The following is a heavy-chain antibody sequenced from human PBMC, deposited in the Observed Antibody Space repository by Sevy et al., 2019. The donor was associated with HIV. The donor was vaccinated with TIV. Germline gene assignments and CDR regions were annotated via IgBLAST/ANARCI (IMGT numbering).Heavy chain of an antibody. CDR1: GVTFSNYW. J-gene: IGHJ6*04. V-gene: IGHV3-7*03. CDR3: ARGRHMDV. CDR2: INKDGSQK. Sequence: GGSLRLSCAASGVTFSNYWMTWVRQGPGKGLEWVANINKDGSQKYYVDSVKGRFTISRDNADNSRYLQMNSLRAEDTAVYYCARGRHMDVWGKGITVTVSS.